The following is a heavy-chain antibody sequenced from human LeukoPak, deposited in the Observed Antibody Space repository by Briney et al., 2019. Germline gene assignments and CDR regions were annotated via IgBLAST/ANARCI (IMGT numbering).Heavy chain of an antibody. CDR3: ARDWSTTGYYFDY. J-gene: IGHJ4*02. Sequence: ASVKVSCKASGYTFTSYYMHWVRQAPGQGLEWMGIINPSGGSTSYAQKFQGRVTMTTDTSTSIVYMELRSLRSDDTAVYYCARDWSTTGYYFDYWGQGTLVTVSS. CDR1: GYTFTSYY. CDR2: INPSGGST. D-gene: IGHD1-1*01. V-gene: IGHV1-46*01.